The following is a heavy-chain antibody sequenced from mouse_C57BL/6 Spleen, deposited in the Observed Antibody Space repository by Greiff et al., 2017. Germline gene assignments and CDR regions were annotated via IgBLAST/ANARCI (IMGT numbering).Heavy chain of an antibody. J-gene: IGHJ4*01. CDR2: IWPGGGT. V-gene: IGHV2-9-1*01. CDR1: GFSLTSYA. D-gene: IGHD2-1*01. CDR3: ARSGNSYAMDD. Sequence: QVQLKESGPGLVAPSPSLSITCTVSGFSLTSYAISWVRQPPGKGLEWLGVIWPGGGTNYNSALKSRLSISKDNSKSQVFLKMNSLQTDDTARYYCARSGNSYAMDDWGQGTSVTVAS.